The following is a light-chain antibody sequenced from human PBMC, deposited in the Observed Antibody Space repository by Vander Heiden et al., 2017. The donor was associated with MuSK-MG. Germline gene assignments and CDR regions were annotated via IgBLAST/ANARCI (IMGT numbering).Light chain of an antibody. CDR2: GVS. CDR1: SSDVGGYNY. V-gene: IGLV2-11*01. CDR3: CADAGSYVV. Sequence: QSALTQPRSVSGSPGQSVTISCSGTSSDVGGYNYGSWYQQHPGKAPKLMIYGVSKRPSGVPDRFSGSRSADTASLTIAGLQAEDEDDYYGCADAGSYVVFGGGTKLTVL. J-gene: IGLJ2*01.